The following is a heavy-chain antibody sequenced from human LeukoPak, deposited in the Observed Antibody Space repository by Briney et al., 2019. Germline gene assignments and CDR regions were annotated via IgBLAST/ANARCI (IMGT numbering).Heavy chain of an antibody. CDR1: GVSFMRHY. CDR3: ATIKRGSIFGYFDF. J-gene: IGHJ4*02. D-gene: IGHD5-18*01. CDR2: MFDSKNT. V-gene: IGHV4-59*11. Sequence: SETLSLTCSVSGVSFMRHYWSWIRQPPGRGLEWIGYMFDSKNTKDNPSLKSRITLSADTSKNQFSLRLNSVTAADTAVYYCATIKRGSIFGYFDFWGQGILVTVSS.